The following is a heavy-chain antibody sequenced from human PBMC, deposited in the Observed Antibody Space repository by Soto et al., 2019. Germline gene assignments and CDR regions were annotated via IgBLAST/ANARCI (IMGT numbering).Heavy chain of an antibody. V-gene: IGHV3-48*01. D-gene: IGHD2-2*01. Sequence: PGGSLRLSCVASGLIFSDNSMNWVRQAPGKGLEWVSYISSSSSTIYYAGSVKGRFTISRDNAKNSLYLQMNSLTAEDTALYYCASARRYCSSASCLSFYYYMDVWGKGTTVTVSS. J-gene: IGHJ6*03. CDR3: ASARRYCSSASCLSFYYYMDV. CDR1: GLIFSDNS. CDR2: ISSSSSTI.